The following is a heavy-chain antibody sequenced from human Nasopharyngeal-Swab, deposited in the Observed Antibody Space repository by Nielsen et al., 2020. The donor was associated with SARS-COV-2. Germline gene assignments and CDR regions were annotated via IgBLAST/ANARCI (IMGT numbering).Heavy chain of an antibody. CDR2: ISFDGRNK. CDR1: GFTFSSYS. CDR3: AKDLGSGWYGGDH. Sequence: GESLKISCAASGFTFSSYSMNWVRQAPGEGLEWVALISFDGRNKFYSDSVKGRFTISRDNSRDTLYLQMNSLRTEDTTVYHCAKDLGSGWYGGDHWGQGSLVSVSS. V-gene: IGHV3-30*18. D-gene: IGHD6-19*01. J-gene: IGHJ4*02.